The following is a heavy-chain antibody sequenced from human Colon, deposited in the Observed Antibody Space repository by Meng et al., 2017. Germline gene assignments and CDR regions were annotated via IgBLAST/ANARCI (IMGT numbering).Heavy chain of an antibody. D-gene: IGHD7-27*01. V-gene: IGHV4-61*01. CDR1: GGSVSSGNYG. J-gene: IGHJ4*02. CDR3: ARDHWGSLDY. Sequence: SETLSLTCTVSGGSVSSGNYGWSWIRQAPGQGLEWIGYGSTNHNPSLKSRLTISVDTSKNQFSLSLTSVTAADTAVYYCARDHWGSLDYWGRGILVTVSS. CDR2: GST.